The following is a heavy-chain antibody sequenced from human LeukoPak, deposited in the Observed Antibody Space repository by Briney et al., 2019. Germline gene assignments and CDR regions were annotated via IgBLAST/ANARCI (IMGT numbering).Heavy chain of an antibody. CDR1: GGSISSGDYY. CDR2: IYYSGST. J-gene: IGHJ4*02. Sequence: PSETLSLTCTVSGGSISSGDYYWSWIRQPPGKGLEWIGYIYYSGSTYYNPSLKGRVTISVDTSKNQFSLKLSSVTAADTAVYYCATKNYSGGWYDYWGQGTLVTVSS. D-gene: IGHD2-15*01. CDR3: ATKNYSGGWYDY. V-gene: IGHV4-30-4*01.